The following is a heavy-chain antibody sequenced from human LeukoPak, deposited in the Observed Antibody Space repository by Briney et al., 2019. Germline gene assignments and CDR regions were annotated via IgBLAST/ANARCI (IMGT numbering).Heavy chain of an antibody. V-gene: IGHV1-69*06. CDR3: ARHPNYCGSGSPVNWFDP. CDR1: GGTFSSYA. CDR2: IIPIFGTA. D-gene: IGHD3-10*01. J-gene: IGHJ5*02. Sequence: SVKVSCKASGGTFSSYAISWVRQAPGQGLEWMGGIIPIFGTANYAQKFQGRVTITADKSTSTAYMELSSLRSEDTAVYYCARHPNYCGSGSPVNWFDPWGQGTLVTVSS.